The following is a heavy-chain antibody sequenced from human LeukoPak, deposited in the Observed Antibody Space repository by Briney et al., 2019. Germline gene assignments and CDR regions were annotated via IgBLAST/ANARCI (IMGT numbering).Heavy chain of an antibody. CDR3: ARGKEGYDILTGYSPLQKFDY. J-gene: IGHJ4*02. CDR1: GGTFSSYA. V-gene: IGHV1-69*06. CDR2: IIPIFGTA. Sequence: ASVEVSCKASGGTFSSYAISWVRQAPGQGLEWMGGIIPIFGTANYAQKFQGRVTITADKSTSTAYMELSSLRSEDTAVYYCARGKEGYDILTGYSPLQKFDYWGQGTLVTVSS. D-gene: IGHD3-9*01.